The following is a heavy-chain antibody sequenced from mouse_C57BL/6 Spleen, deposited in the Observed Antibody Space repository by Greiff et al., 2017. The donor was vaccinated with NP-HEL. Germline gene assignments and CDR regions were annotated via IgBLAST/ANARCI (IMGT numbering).Heavy chain of an antibody. CDR2: IWWDDAK. V-gene: IGHV8-8*01. CDR1: GFSLSTFGMG. J-gene: IGHJ3*01. CDR3: ARIAGWDKAWFAY. D-gene: IGHD4-1*01. Sequence: QVTLKESGPGILQPSQTLSLTCSFSGFSLSTFGMGVGWIRQPSGKGLEWLAHIWWDDAKYYHPALKSRRTISKDTSKNQVFLKSANVDTADTATYYCARIAGWDKAWFAYWGQGPLVTVSA.